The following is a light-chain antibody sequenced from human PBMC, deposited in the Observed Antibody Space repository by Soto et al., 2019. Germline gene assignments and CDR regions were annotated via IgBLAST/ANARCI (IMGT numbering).Light chain of an antibody. CDR1: QNIRGNE. Sequence: EVVLTQSPGTLSLSPGERATLSCRASQNIRGNELAWYQQKPGQAPRLLIYRGSSRATGIPDRFSGRGSGTDFTLTISRLEPEDFAVYDCQDYGPSAPSTFGQGTKVEIK. CDR3: QDYGPSAPST. J-gene: IGKJ1*01. CDR2: RGS. V-gene: IGKV3-20*01.